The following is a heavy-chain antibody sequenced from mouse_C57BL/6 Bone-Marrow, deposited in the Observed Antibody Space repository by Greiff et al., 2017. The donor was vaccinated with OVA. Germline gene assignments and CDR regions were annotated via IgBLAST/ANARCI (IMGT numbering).Heavy chain of an antibody. Sequence: EVQVVESGGGLVKPGGSLKLSCAASGFTFSSYTMSWVRQTPEKRLEWVATISGGGGNTYYPDSVKGRFTISRDNAKNTLYLQMSSLRSEDTALDYCARSTMVYYYAMDYWGQGTSVTVSS. CDR3: ARSTMVYYYAMDY. CDR2: ISGGGGNT. J-gene: IGHJ4*01. V-gene: IGHV5-9*01. D-gene: IGHD2-2*01. CDR1: GFTFSSYT.